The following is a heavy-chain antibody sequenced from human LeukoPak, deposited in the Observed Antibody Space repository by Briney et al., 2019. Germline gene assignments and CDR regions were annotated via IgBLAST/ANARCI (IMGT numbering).Heavy chain of an antibody. J-gene: IGHJ5*02. V-gene: IGHV3-23*01. D-gene: IGHD6-13*01. Sequence: QPGGSLRLSCAASGLTFSSYAMSWVRQAPGKGLEWVSAISGSSGHTYYADSVKGRFTISRDNAKNSLYLQMDSLRVEDTAVYYCARGAAGGMYNWFDPWGQGTLVTVSS. CDR3: ARGAAGGMYNWFDP. CDR1: GLTFSSYA. CDR2: ISGSSGHT.